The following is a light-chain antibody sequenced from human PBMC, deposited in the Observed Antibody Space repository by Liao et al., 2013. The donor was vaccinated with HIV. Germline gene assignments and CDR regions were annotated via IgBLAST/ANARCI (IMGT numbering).Light chain of an antibody. J-gene: IGLJ1*01. CDR2: YDS. CDR1: NIGSKS. CDR3: QAWDSNTLYV. Sequence: SYVLTQPPSVSVAPGKTARITCGGNNIGSKSVHWYQQKPGQAPVLVIYYDSDRPSGIPERFSGSNSGNTATLTISRVEAGDEADYYCQAWDSNTLYVFGTGTRVTVL. V-gene: IGLV3-21*01.